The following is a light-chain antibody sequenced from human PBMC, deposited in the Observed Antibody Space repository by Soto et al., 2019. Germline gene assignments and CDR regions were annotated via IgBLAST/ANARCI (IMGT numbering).Light chain of an antibody. CDR1: SSDIGNLNL. J-gene: IGLJ3*02. CDR3: YSYAGRSNGV. CDR2: EGD. V-gene: IGLV2-23*01. Sequence: QSALTQPASVSGSPGQSITISCTGTSSDIGNLNLVSWYQQHPGEAPKLILFEGDQRPSGVSQRFSASKSGNTASLIISGLQAEDEADYYCYSYAGRSNGVFGGGTKLTVL.